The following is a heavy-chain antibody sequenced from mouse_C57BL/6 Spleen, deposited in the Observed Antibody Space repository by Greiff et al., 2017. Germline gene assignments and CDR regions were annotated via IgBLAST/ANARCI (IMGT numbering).Heavy chain of an antibody. CDR3: ARHGRCAMDY. V-gene: IGHV5-6*01. J-gene: IGHJ4*01. CDR2: ISSGSSYT. CDR1: GFTFSSYG. Sequence: EVQGVESGGDLVKPGGSLKLSCAASGFTFSSYGMPWVRQTPDKRLEWVATISSGSSYTYYPDSVKGRFTISRDNAKNTLYLQMSSLKSEDTAMYYCARHGRCAMDYWGQGTSVTVSS.